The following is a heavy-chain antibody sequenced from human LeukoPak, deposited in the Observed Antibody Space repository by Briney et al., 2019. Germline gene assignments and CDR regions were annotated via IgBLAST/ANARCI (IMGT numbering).Heavy chain of an antibody. CDR3: ARDSSWRPFDY. CDR1: GYTFTDYY. Sequence: ASVKVSCKASGYTFTDYYIHWVRLAPGQGLECMGWINPNTGGTNYAQKFQGRVTMTRDTSIATAYMELSRLRSDDTAVYYCARDSSWRPFDYWGQGTLVTVSS. V-gene: IGHV1-2*02. CDR2: INPNTGGT. D-gene: IGHD5-12*01. J-gene: IGHJ4*02.